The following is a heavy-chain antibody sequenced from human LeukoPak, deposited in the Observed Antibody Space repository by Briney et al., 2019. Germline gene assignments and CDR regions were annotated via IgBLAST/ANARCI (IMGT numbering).Heavy chain of an antibody. J-gene: IGHJ4*02. CDR3: ARDCSNTGCYTAFDY. V-gene: IGHV4-59*01. CDR2: IYHKGST. CDR1: GASITSYY. D-gene: IGHD2-2*02. Sequence: PSETLSLTCTVSGASITSYYWSWIRQPPGKGLEWIGHIYHKGSTTYKSSLKSRIIISVNASKTQFSLKLSSVTAADTAVYYCARDCSNTGCYTAFDYWGQGTLVTVSS.